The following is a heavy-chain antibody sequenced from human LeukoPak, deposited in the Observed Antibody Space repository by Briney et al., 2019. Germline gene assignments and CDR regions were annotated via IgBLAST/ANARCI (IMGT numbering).Heavy chain of an antibody. CDR3: AFCMGWPLQQLLWFGELLFGYYYYYMDV. Sequence: ASVKVSCKASGYTFTSYGISWVRQAPGQGLEWMGWISAYNGNTNDAQKLQGRVTMTTDTSTSTAYMELRSLRSDDTAVYYCAFCMGWPLQQLLWFGELLFGYYYYYMDVWGKGTTVTISS. V-gene: IGHV1-18*01. CDR1: GYTFTSYG. D-gene: IGHD3-10*01. CDR2: ISAYNGNT. J-gene: IGHJ6*03.